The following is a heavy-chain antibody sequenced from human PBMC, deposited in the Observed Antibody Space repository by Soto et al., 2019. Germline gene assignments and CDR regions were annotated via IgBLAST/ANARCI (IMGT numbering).Heavy chain of an antibody. V-gene: IGHV5-51*01. CDR1: GYSFTSYW. CDR2: IYPGDSDT. D-gene: IGHD1-26*01. J-gene: IGHJ6*02. CDR3: ARLLAYSGSYLDDGMDV. Sequence: GESLKISCKGSGYSFTSYWIGWVRQMPGKGLEWMGIIYPGDSDTRYSPSFQGQVTISADNSISTASLQWSSLKASDTAMYYCARLLAYSGSYLDDGMDVWGQGTTVTVSS.